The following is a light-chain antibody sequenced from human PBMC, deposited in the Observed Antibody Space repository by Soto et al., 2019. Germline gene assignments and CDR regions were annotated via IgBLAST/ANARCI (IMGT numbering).Light chain of an antibody. CDR1: SSDVGAYNY. CDR3: SSYTTSSTLV. J-gene: IGLJ2*01. CDR2: YVS. V-gene: IGLV2-14*03. Sequence: QSALTQPASVSGSPGQSISISCTGTSSDVGAYNYVSWYQQHPGKAPKLIIYYVSDRPSGVSSRFSGSKSGNTASLTISGLQAEDEADYYCSSYTTSSTLVFGGGTKLTVL.